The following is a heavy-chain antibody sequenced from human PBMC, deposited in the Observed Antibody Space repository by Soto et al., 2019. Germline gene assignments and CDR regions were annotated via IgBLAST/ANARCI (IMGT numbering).Heavy chain of an antibody. Sequence: EVQLVEAGGGLVKPGGSLRLSCAASGFTFSSYSMNWVRQAPGKGLEWVSSISSSSSYIYYADSVKGRFTISRDNAKTSLYLQMNSLRAEDTAVYFCTSHPRDSSGHGYYFDYWGQGTLVTVSS. J-gene: IGHJ4*02. V-gene: IGHV3-21*01. CDR2: ISSSSSYI. CDR3: TSHPRDSSGHGYYFDY. D-gene: IGHD3-22*01. CDR1: GFTFSSYS.